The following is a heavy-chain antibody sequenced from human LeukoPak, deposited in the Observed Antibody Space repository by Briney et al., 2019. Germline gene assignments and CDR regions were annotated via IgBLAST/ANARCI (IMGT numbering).Heavy chain of an antibody. D-gene: IGHD3-3*01. V-gene: IGHV4-61*05. CDR1: GGSISSSSYY. CDR2: IYYSGSA. Sequence: SETLSLTCTVSGGSISSSSYYWGWIRQPPGKGLEWIGYIYYSGSAIYSPSLKSRVTISVDTSKNQFSLRLSSVTAADTAVYYCARGPEWYYFDYWGQGTLVTVSS. CDR3: ARGPEWYYFDY. J-gene: IGHJ4*02.